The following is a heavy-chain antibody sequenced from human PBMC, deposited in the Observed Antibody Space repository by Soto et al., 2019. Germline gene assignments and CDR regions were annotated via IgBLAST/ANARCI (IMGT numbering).Heavy chain of an antibody. CDR1: GYTFTSYY. D-gene: IGHD1-7*01. CDR2: INPSGGST. V-gene: IGHV1-46*01. J-gene: IGHJ3*02. CDR3: ASALGITGNTGRAFDI. Sequence: GASVKVSCKASGYTFTSYYMHWVRQAPGQGLEWMGIINPSGGSTSYAQKFQGRVTMTRDTSTSTVYMELSSLRSEDTAVYYFASALGITGNTGRAFDIWGQGTMVTVSS.